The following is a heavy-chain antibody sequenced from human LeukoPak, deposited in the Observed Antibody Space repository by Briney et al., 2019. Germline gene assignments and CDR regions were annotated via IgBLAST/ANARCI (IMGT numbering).Heavy chain of an antibody. J-gene: IGHJ6*02. D-gene: IGHD6-13*01. CDR2: ISYDGANK. V-gene: IGHV3-30*18. Sequence: PGRSLRLSCAASGFPFRSYGMHWVRQAPGKGLEWVSFISYDGANKYYADSVKGRFTISRDNSKNTLYLQMNSLRGDDTGMYFCAKDSSSSNYYYGLDVWGQGTTVTVSS. CDR3: AKDSSSSNYYYGLDV. CDR1: GFPFRSYG.